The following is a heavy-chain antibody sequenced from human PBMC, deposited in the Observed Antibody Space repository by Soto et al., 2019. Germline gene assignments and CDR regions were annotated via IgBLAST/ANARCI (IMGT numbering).Heavy chain of an antibody. CDR2: INAGNGNT. D-gene: IGHD2-15*01. V-gene: IGHV1-3*01. CDR1: GYTFTSYA. Sequence: ASVKVSCKASGYTFTSYAMHWVRQAPGQRLEWMGWINAGNGNTKYSQKFQGRVTITRDTSASTAYMELSSLRSEDTAVYYCARDGCSGGSCYSWRYNWFDPWGQGTLVTVSS. J-gene: IGHJ5*02. CDR3: ARDGCSGGSCYSWRYNWFDP.